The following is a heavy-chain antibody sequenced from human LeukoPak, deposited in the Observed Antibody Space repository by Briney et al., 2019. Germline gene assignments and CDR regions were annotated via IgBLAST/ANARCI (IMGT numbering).Heavy chain of an antibody. J-gene: IGHJ3*02. CDR2: IYTSGST. CDR1: GGSISSYY. Sequence: SETLSLTCTVSGGSISSYYWSWIRQPAGKGLEWIGRIYTSGSTNYNPSLKSRVTMSVDTSKNQFSLKLSSVTAADTAVYYCARERAYGDYGSYAFDIWGQGTTVTVSS. V-gene: IGHV4-4*07. D-gene: IGHD4-17*01. CDR3: ARERAYGDYGSYAFDI.